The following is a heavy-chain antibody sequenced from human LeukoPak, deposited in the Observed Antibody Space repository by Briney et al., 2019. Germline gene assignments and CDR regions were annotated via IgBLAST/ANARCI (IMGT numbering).Heavy chain of an antibody. D-gene: IGHD3-10*01. V-gene: IGHV1-18*01. CDR1: GYSFTSFG. Sequence: GASVKVSCKTSGYSFTSFGISWVRQAPGQGLEWMGWISAFNGITNYAQKVQDRINVTTDTSSSTAYMELTSLTSDDTAVYYCVRDRYGSGSWWDSWGQGTLVIVSS. J-gene: IGHJ5*02. CDR3: VRDRYGSGSWWDS. CDR2: ISAFNGIT.